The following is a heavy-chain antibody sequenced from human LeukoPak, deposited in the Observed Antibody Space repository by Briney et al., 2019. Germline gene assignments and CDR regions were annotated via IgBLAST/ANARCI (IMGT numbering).Heavy chain of an antibody. V-gene: IGHV1-18*01. D-gene: IGHD3-22*01. Sequence: GASVKVSCKASGYTFTSYGISWVRQAPGQGLEWMGWISAYNGNTNYAQKLQGRVTMTTDTSTSTAYMELRSLRSDDTAVYYCARDPLSFYDSSGYYYGLFDYWGQGTLVTVSS. CDR3: ARDPLSFYDSSGYYYGLFDY. CDR2: ISAYNGNT. CDR1: GYTFTSYG. J-gene: IGHJ4*02.